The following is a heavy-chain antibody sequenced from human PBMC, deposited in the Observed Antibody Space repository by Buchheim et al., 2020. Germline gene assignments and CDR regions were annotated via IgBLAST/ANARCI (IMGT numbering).Heavy chain of an antibody. CDR3: ARGGGSITTDY. Sequence: QVQLVESGGGVVQPGRSLRLSCAASGFIFSNFGMHWVRQAPGKGLEWVAVIWYDGTRKYYADSVKGRFTISRDSSKNTVYWQMNSLRVDDTAVYYCARGGGSITTDYWGQGTL. D-gene: IGHD3-16*01. V-gene: IGHV3-33*01. CDR2: IWYDGTRK. CDR1: GFIFSNFG. J-gene: IGHJ4*02.